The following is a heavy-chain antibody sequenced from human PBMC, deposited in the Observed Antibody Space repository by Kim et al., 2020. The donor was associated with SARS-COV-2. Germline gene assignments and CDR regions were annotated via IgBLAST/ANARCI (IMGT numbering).Heavy chain of an antibody. CDR3: ARADYSNYPYYYYGM. D-gene: IGHD4-4*01. Sequence: SETLSLTCTVSGGSVSGGSNYWSWIRQPPGKGLEWIGYIYYSGSTNYNPSLKSRVTISVDTSKNQFSLKLSSVTAADTAVYYCARADYSNYPYYYYGM. V-gene: IGHV4-61*01. CDR2: IYYSGST. J-gene: IGHJ6*01. CDR1: GGSVSGGSNY.